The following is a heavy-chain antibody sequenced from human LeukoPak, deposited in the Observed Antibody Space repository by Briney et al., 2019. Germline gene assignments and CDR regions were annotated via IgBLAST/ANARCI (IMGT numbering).Heavy chain of an antibody. CDR1: GYSFTSYW. J-gene: IGHJ6*03. D-gene: IGHD2-2*02. Sequence: GESLKISCKGSGYSFTSYWIGWVRQVPGKGLEWMGIIYPGDSDTRYSPSFQGQVTISADKSISTAYLQWSSLKASDTAMYYCARRNIVVVPAAILSDYYYYYYMDVWGKGTTVTVSS. V-gene: IGHV5-51*01. CDR3: ARRNIVVVPAAILSDYYYYYYMDV. CDR2: IYPGDSDT.